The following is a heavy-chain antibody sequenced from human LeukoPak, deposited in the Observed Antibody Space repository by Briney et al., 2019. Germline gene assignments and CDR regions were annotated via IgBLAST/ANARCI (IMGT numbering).Heavy chain of an antibody. CDR1: GFTFSSYA. D-gene: IGHD5-24*01. CDR3: ARENLLVEMATMAVNWFDP. Sequence: PGGSLRLSCAASGFTFSSYAMHWVRQAPGKGLEWVAVISYDGSNKYYADSVKGRFTISRDNSKNTLYLQMNSLRAEDTAVYYCARENLLVEMATMAVNWFDPWGQGTLVTVSS. J-gene: IGHJ5*02. CDR2: ISYDGSNK. V-gene: IGHV3-30-3*01.